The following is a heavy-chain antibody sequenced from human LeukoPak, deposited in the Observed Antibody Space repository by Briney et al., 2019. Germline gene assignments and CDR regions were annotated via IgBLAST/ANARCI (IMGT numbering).Heavy chain of an antibody. Sequence: GGSLRLSCAASGFTFSSYTMNWVRLAPGKGLEWVSYISSSSSTIYYADPVKGRFTISRDNAKNSLYLQMNSLKDEDTAVYYCARDTGVRDSSGYYDCWGQGTLVTVSS. CDR3: ARDTGVRDSSGYYDC. CDR1: GFTFSSYT. CDR2: ISSSSSTI. V-gene: IGHV3-48*02. D-gene: IGHD3-22*01. J-gene: IGHJ4*02.